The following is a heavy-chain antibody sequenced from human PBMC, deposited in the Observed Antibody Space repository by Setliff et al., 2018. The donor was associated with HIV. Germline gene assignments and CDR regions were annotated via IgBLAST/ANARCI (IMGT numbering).Heavy chain of an antibody. Sequence: PSETLSLTCAVYGGSFSGYYWSWIRQPPGKGLEWIGEINHSGSTNYNPSLKSRVTISVDTSKNQFSLKLSSVTAADAAVYYCARIGEWELLKGRAFDIWGQGTMVTVSS. J-gene: IGHJ3*02. CDR2: INHSGST. D-gene: IGHD1-26*01. CDR1: GGSFSGYY. CDR3: ARIGEWELLKGRAFDI. V-gene: IGHV4-34*01.